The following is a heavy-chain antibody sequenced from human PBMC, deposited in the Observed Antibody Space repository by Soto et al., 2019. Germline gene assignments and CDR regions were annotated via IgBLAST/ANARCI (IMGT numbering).Heavy chain of an antibody. J-gene: IGHJ4*02. CDR2: IYYSGST. Sequence: SETLSLTCTVSGGSISSSSYYWGWIRQPPGKGLEWIGSIYYSGSTYYNPSLKSRVTISVDTSKNQFSLKLSSVTAADTAVYYCARDATRYCSGGSCYPTWGQGTLVTVSS. CDR3: ARDATRYCSGGSCYPT. V-gene: IGHV4-39*02. CDR1: GGSISSSSYY. D-gene: IGHD2-15*01.